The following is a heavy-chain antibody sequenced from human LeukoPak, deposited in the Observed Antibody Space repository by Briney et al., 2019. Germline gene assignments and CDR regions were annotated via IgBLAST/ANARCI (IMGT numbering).Heavy chain of an antibody. Sequence: ASVKVSCKASGYTFTSYYTHWVRQAPGQGLEWMGIINPRGGSTSYAQKFQGRVTMTRDTSTSTVYMELSSLKASDTAMYYCARQGYYYDSSGYYQESWFDPWGQGTLVTVSS. CDR1: GYTFTSYY. V-gene: IGHV1-46*01. CDR3: ARQGYYYDSSGYYQESWFDP. D-gene: IGHD3-22*01. CDR2: INPRGGST. J-gene: IGHJ5*02.